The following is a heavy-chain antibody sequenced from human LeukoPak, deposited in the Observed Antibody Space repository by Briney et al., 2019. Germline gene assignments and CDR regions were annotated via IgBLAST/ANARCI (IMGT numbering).Heavy chain of an antibody. D-gene: IGHD3-9*01. V-gene: IGHV3-30*18. CDR3: AKGSIDWYYFDY. CDR2: ISSDGSHK. J-gene: IGHJ4*02. CDR1: GFSFSTYD. Sequence: PGGSLRLSCAASGFSFSTYDMHWVRQAPGKGLEWVAVISSDGSHKYWADSVKGRFTIPGDNSKNTVYLQMNSLRAEDTAVYYCAKGSIDWYYFDYWGQGTLVTVSS.